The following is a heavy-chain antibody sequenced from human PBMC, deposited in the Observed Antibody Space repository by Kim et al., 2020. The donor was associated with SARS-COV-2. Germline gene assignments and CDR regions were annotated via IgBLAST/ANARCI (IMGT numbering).Heavy chain of an antibody. CDR2: ISSSSSYI. Sequence: GGSLRLSCAASGFTFSSYSMNWVRQAPGKGLEWVSSISSSSSYIYYADSVKGRFTISRDNAKNSLYLQMNSLRAEDTAVYYCARVLGPDRGLDYWGQGTLVTVSS. V-gene: IGHV3-21*01. CDR3: ARVLGPDRGLDY. CDR1: GFTFSSYS. J-gene: IGHJ4*02. D-gene: IGHD3-10*01.